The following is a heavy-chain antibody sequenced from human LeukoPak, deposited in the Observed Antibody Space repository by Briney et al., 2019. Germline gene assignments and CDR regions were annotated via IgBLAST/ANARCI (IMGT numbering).Heavy chain of an antibody. CDR2: INPNSGIT. V-gene: IGHV1-2*02. Sequence: ASLKLSCKASGYTFIDYFIHWVLQTPGQGLEWMGWINPNSGITRYAEKFQDRVTMTRDTAAYMEFASLRSDGTALYYCARAVSGTLWGAFDIWGQGTAVTVSS. CDR1: GYTFIDYF. J-gene: IGHJ3*02. D-gene: IGHD1-7*01. CDR3: ARAVSGTLWGAFDI.